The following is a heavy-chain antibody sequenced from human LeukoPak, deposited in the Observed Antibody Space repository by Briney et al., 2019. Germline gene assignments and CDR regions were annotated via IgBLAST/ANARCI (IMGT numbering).Heavy chain of an antibody. J-gene: IGHJ6*02. Sequence: GGSLRLSCAASGFTFSSYGMHWVRQAPGKGLDWVAVISYDGKNKNYADSVKGRFTISRDNSMNTLYLQMNSLRVEDTAVYYCARGMGVGDDRESLLKYYYYGMDVWGQGTTVTVSS. CDR3: ARGMGVGDDRESLLKYYYYGMDV. D-gene: IGHD1-26*01. CDR2: ISYDGKNK. CDR1: GFTFSSYG. V-gene: IGHV3-30*04.